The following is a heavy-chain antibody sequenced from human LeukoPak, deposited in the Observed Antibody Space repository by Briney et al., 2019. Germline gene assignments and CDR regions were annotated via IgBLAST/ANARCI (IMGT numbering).Heavy chain of an antibody. Sequence: GASVKVSCKASGYTFTSYYMHWVRQAPGQSLEWMGCINPGNGDTKYSQDLQGRVTITRDTSATTAYMELSSLRSDDMAVYYCTLYNYWGQGTLVTVSS. J-gene: IGHJ4*02. CDR3: TLYNY. D-gene: IGHD2-2*02. CDR1: GYTFTSYY. V-gene: IGHV1-3*03. CDR2: INPGNGDT.